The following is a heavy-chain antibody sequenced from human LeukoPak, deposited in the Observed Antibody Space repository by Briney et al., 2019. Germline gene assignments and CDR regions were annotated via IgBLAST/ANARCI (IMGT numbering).Heavy chain of an antibody. D-gene: IGHD5-18*01. V-gene: IGHV4-59*01. CDR1: GGSISSYY. Sequence: SETLSLTCTVSGGSISSYYWSWIRHPPGKGLEWIGYIYYSGSTNYNPSLKSRVTISVDTSKNQFSLKLSSVTAADTAVYYCACSYGSKVGDYWGQGTLVTVSS. CDR3: ACSYGSKVGDY. CDR2: IYYSGST. J-gene: IGHJ4*02.